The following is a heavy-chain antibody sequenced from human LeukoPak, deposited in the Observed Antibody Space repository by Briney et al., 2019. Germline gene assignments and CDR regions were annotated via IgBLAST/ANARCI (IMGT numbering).Heavy chain of an antibody. J-gene: IGHJ4*02. CDR2: ISAYNGNT. D-gene: IGHD6-19*01. Sequence: GASVKVSCKASGYTFTSYGISWVRQAPGQGLEWMGWISAYNGNTNYAQKLQGRVTMTTDTSTSTAYMELRSLRSDDTAVYYCARDQGYAVAGPGNYWGQGTLVTVSS. V-gene: IGHV1-18*01. CDR3: ARDQGYAVAGPGNY. CDR1: GYTFTSYG.